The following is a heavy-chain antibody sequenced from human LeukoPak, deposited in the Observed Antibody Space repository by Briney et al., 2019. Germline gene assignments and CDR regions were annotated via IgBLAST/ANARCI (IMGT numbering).Heavy chain of an antibody. D-gene: IGHD1-26*01. CDR1: GYTFTGYY. J-gene: IGHJ4*02. CDR3: ATVVGSYYFFDY. V-gene: IGHV1-2*02. CDR2: INPNSGGT. Sequence: ASVKVSCKASGYTFTGYYMHWVRQAPGQGLEWMGWINPNSGGTNYAQKFQGRVTMTRDTSISTAYMELSSLRSEDTAVYYCATVVGSYYFFDYWGQGTLVTVSS.